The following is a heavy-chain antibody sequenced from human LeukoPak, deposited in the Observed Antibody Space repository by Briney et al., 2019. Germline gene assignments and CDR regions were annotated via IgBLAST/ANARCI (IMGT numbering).Heavy chain of an antibody. V-gene: IGHV3-21*01. CDR1: GFTFSSYS. CDR3: ARGYYDSSGYCEY. D-gene: IGHD3-22*01. Sequence: GGSLRLSCAASGFTFSSYSMNWVRQAPGKGLEWISSISSSSSYIYYADSVKGRFTISRDNAKNSLYLQMNSLRAEDTAVYYCARGYYDSSGYCEYWGQGTLVTVSS. CDR2: ISSSSSYI. J-gene: IGHJ4*02.